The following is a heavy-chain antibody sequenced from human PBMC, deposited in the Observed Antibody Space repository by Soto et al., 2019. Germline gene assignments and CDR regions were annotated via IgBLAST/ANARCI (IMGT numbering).Heavy chain of an antibody. CDR2: INPNSGGT. CDR3: ARAGTTSHLDYYGMDV. V-gene: IGHV1-2*02. J-gene: IGHJ6*02. CDR1: GYTFTNYY. D-gene: IGHD1-1*01. Sequence: GASVKVSCKASGYTFTNYYMHWVRQAPGQGLEWMGWINPNSGGTNYAQKFQGRVTMTRDTSISTAYMELSRLRSDDTAVYYCARAGTTSHLDYYGMDVWGQGTTVTVSS.